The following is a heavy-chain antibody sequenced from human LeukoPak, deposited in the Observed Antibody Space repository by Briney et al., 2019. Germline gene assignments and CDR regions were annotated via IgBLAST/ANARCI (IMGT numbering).Heavy chain of an antibody. J-gene: IGHJ4*02. D-gene: IGHD6-6*01. CDR1: GGTFSSYA. Sequence: GSSVKVSCKASGGTFSSYAISWVRQAPGQGLEWMGRIIPILGIANYAQKFQGRVTITADKSTSTAYMELSSPRSEDTAVYYCAREHSSSSWFLFDYWGQGTLVTVSS. CDR3: AREHSSSSWFLFDY. CDR2: IIPILGIA. V-gene: IGHV1-69*04.